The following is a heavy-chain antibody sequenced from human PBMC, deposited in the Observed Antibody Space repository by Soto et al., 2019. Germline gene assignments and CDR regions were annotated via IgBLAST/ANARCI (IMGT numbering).Heavy chain of an antibody. V-gene: IGHV3-48*02. J-gene: IGHJ4*02. CDR2: ISSSGSTI. CDR3: ARGGAARPDY. CDR1: GFTFSNYG. Sequence: GGSLRLSCAVSGFTFSNYGMNWVRQAPGKGLAWVSYISSSGSTIQYADSVKGRFTISRDNAKNSLYLQMNSLRDEDTAVYYCARGGAARPDYWGQGTLVTVSS. D-gene: IGHD6-6*01.